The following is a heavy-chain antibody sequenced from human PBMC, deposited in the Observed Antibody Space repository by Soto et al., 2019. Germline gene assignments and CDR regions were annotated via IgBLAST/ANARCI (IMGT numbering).Heavy chain of an antibody. CDR2: ISYDGSDK. CDR3: ATMERLFDY. V-gene: IGHV3-30*03. J-gene: IGHJ4*02. Sequence: QLQLVESGGGVVQPGRSLRLSCAASGFTFSDYGMHWVRQALGTGLEWVAVISYDGSDKYYADSVKGRFTISRDNSKNRLYLQMNSLRAEDTAVYYCATMERLFDYWGQGTLVTVSS. CDR1: GFTFSDYG. D-gene: IGHD3-3*01.